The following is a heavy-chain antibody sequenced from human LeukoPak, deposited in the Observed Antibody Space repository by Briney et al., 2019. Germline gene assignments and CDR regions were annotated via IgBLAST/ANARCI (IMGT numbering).Heavy chain of an antibody. Sequence: GGSLRLSCAASGFTFSNYGMNWVRQAPGKGLECVSYISSGSSTIYYADSVKGRFTISRDNAKNLLYLQMNSLRAEDTAVYYCARDYYDSSGDYWGQGTLVTVSS. D-gene: IGHD3-22*01. CDR3: ARDYYDSSGDY. CDR1: GFTFSNYG. V-gene: IGHV3-48*01. J-gene: IGHJ4*02. CDR2: ISSGSSTI.